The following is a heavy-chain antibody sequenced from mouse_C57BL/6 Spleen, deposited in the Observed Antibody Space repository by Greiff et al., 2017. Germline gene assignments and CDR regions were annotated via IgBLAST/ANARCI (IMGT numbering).Heavy chain of an antibody. CDR3: SYGSSSWGAY. V-gene: IGHV1-50*01. CDR2: IDPSDSYT. D-gene: IGHD1-1*01. Sequence: QVQLQQPGAELVKPGASVKLSCKASGYTFTSYWMQWVKQRPGQGLEWIGEIDPSDSYTNYNQKFKGKATLTVDTSSRTAYMQRSSLTSEDSAVYYCSYGSSSWGAYWGQGTLVTVSA. J-gene: IGHJ3*01. CDR1: GYTFTSYW.